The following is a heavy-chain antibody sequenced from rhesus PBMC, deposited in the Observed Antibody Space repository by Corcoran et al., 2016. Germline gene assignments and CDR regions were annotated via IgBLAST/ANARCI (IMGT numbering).Heavy chain of an antibody. CDR1: GGPHRGYF. CDR3: AMRRASLDV. V-gene: IGHV4-81*01. Sequence: QLQLQESGPGLVKPSETLSLTCAVSGGPHRGYFWNWIRLPPGKGLEWIGSIDGNMVDTNYNPSLKSRVTISKDTSKNQFSLNLRSVTAADTAVYYCAMRRASLDVWGRGILVTVSS. J-gene: IGHJ5-2*02. CDR2: IDGNMVDT.